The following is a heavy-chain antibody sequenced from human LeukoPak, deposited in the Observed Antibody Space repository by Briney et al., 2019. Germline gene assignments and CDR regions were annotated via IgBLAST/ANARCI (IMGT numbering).Heavy chain of an antibody. D-gene: IGHD1-26*01. CDR2: IRSKAYGGTT. J-gene: IGHJ4*02. CDR1: GFTFGDYA. Sequence: GGSLRLSCTASGFTFGDYAMSWFRQAPGKGLEWVGFIRSKAYGGTTEYAASVKGRFSISRDNAKNSLYLQMNSLRAEDTAVYYCARDSQWELGFDYWGQGTLVTVSS. CDR3: ARDSQWELGFDY. V-gene: IGHV3-49*03.